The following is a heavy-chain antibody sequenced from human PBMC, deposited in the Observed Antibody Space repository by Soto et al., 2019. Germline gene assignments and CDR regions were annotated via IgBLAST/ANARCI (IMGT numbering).Heavy chain of an antibody. CDR1: GYTFASYA. D-gene: IGHD1-26*01. J-gene: IGHJ4*02. Sequence: ASVKVSCKASGYTFASYAISWMRQAPGQGLEWMGWISAYNGNTNYAQKLQGRVTITRYTSASTAYMELSSLISEDTAVYYCARNAVGTYHFDYWGQGTLVTVSS. CDR2: ISAYNGNT. V-gene: IGHV1-18*01. CDR3: ARNAVGTYHFDY.